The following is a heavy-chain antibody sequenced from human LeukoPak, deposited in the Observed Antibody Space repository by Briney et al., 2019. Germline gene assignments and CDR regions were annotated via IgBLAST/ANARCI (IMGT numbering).Heavy chain of an antibody. CDR1: GGTFSSYA. D-gene: IGHD3-22*01. CDR2: IIPIFGTA. J-gene: IGHJ6*03. Sequence: GASVKVSCKASGGTFSSYAISWVRQAPGQGLEWMGGIIPIFGTANYAQKFQGRVTITADESTSTAYMELSSLRSEDTAVYYCARSGYDSRQMLLEYYMDVWGKGTTVTVSS. V-gene: IGHV1-69*01. CDR3: ARSGYDSRQMLLEYYMDV.